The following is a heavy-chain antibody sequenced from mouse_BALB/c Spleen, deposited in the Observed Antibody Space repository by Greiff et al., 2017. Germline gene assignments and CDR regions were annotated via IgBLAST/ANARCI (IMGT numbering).Heavy chain of an antibody. CDR2: INPYNDGT. D-gene: IGHD2-2*01. V-gene: IGHV1-14*01. J-gene: IGHJ4*01. CDR3: ARLEGYGYDSGYAMDY. Sequence: EVQLQQSGPELVKPGASVKMSCKASGYTFTSYVMHWVKQKPGQGLEWIGYINPYNDGTKYNEKFKGKATLTSDKSSSTAYMELSSLTSEDSAVYYCARLEGYGYDSGYAMDYWGQGTSVTVSS. CDR1: GYTFTSYV.